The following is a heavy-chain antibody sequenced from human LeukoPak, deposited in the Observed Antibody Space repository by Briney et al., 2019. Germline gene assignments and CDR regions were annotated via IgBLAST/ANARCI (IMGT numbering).Heavy chain of an antibody. CDR1: GFTFGDYA. V-gene: IGHV3-49*04. CDR3: SRNDYGDSVGFLDY. D-gene: IGHD4-17*01. CDR2: IRSKAYGGTT. Sequence: SGGSLRLSCTASGFTFGDYAMSWVRQAPGKGLEWVGFIRSKAYGGTTEYAASVKGRLTISRDDSKSIAYLQMNSLKTEDTALYYCSRNDYGDSVGFLDYWGQGTMVTVSS. J-gene: IGHJ4*02.